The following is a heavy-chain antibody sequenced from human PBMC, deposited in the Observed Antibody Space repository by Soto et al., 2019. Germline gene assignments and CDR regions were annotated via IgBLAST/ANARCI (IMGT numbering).Heavy chain of an antibody. V-gene: IGHV1-69*06. CDR2: IIPIFGTA. CDR1: GGTFSSYA. J-gene: IGHJ6*02. D-gene: IGHD6-6*01. CDR3: ARDLIAARRDYYYCMDV. Sequence: QVQLVQSGAEVKKPGSSVKVSCKASGGTFSSYAISWVRQAPGQGLEWMGGIIPIFGTANYAQKFQGRVTMTAEKSTSTAYMELSSLRSEDTAVYYCARDLIAARRDYYYCMDVLGQGTTVTVSS.